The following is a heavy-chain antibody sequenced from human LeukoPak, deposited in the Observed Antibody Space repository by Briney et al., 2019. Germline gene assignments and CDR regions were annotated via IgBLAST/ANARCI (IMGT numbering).Heavy chain of an antibody. J-gene: IGHJ5*02. Sequence: GGSLRLSCAASGFTFSSYSMNWVRQAPGKGLEWVSYISSSSSTIYYADSVKGRFTISRDNAKNSLYLQMNSLRAEDTAVYYCARATVVVVTNWFDPWGQGNLVTVSS. CDR2: ISSSSSTI. D-gene: IGHD2-15*01. CDR3: ARATVVVVTNWFDP. CDR1: GFTFSSYS. V-gene: IGHV3-48*01.